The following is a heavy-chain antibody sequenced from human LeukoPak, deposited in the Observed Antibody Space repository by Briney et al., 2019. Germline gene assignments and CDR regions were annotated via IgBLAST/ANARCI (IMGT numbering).Heavy chain of an antibody. V-gene: IGHV3-23*01. Sequence: GSLRLSCAASGFTFSSYAMSWVRQAPGKGLEWVSTISGSGGNTYYADSVKGRFTISRDTSKNTLYLQMNSPRAEDTAVYYCAKDMYYDSSGPVFDYWGQGTLVTVSS. J-gene: IGHJ4*02. CDR2: ISGSGGNT. CDR3: AKDMYYDSSGPVFDY. CDR1: GFTFSSYA. D-gene: IGHD3-22*01.